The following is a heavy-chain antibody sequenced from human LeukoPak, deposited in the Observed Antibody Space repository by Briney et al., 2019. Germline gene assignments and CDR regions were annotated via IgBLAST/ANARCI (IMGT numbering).Heavy chain of an antibody. J-gene: IGHJ4*02. CDR2: INHSGST. CDR3: ARQEYSYGSDY. D-gene: IGHD5-18*01. V-gene: IGHV4-34*01. Sequence: PSETLSLTCAVYGGSFSGYYWSWIRQPPGKGLEWIGEINHSGSTNYNPSLKSRVTISVDTSKNQFSLKLSSVTAADTAVYYCARQEYSYGSDYWGQGTLVTVSS. CDR1: GGSFSGYY.